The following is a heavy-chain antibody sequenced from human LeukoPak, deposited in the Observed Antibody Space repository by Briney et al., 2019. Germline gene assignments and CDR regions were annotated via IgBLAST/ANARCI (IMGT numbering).Heavy chain of an antibody. CDR3: ARETLGAGGMDV. CDR1: GGSISTYY. V-gene: IGHV4-59*01. D-gene: IGHD3-16*01. Sequence: PSETLSLTCTVSGGSISTYYWSWIRQPPREGLEWIGYVYYSGGTNYNPSLKSRGTISVDTSKNKFSLKLSSVTAADTAVYYCARETLGAGGMDVWGQGTTVTVSS. CDR2: VYYSGGT. J-gene: IGHJ6*02.